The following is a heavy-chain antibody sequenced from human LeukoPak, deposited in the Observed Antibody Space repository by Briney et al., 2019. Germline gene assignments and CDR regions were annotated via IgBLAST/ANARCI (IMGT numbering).Heavy chain of an antibody. D-gene: IGHD6-13*01. Sequence: TGGSLRLSCATSGFTFSSNWMRWVRHVPGRGLEWVANIKPDGSAQYYAASVKGRFTVSRDNAKNSLYLQMNSLRVEDTAVYYCARANNSSWHNWGQGTLVTVSA. CDR3: ARANNSSWHN. CDR1: GFTFSSNW. CDR2: IKPDGSAQ. J-gene: IGHJ4*02. V-gene: IGHV3-7*01.